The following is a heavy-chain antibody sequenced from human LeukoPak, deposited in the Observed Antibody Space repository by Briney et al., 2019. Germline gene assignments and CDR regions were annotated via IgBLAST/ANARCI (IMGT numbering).Heavy chain of an antibody. CDR2: ISSSYI. V-gene: IGHV3-21*01. D-gene: IGHD4/OR15-4a*01. J-gene: IGHJ6*02. CDR1: GFTFSSYS. Sequence: GGSLRLSCAASGFTFSSYSMNWVRQAPGKGLEWVSSISSSYIYYADSVKGRFTISRDNAKNSLYLQMNSLRAEDTAVYYCARDLTGMDVWGQGTTVTVSS. CDR3: ARDLTGMDV.